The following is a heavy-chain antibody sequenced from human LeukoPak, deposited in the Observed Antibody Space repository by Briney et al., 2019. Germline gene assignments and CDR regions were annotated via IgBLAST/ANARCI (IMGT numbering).Heavy chain of an antibody. Sequence: PGGSLRLSCAASGFTFSSHWMSWVRQAPGKGLEWVAIINPDGSWGTFVDSVKGRFTISRDNAKNSLFLQMSSLRAEDTAVYYCARGATYGGSDHWGQGTLVIVSS. CDR3: ARGATYGGSDH. CDR1: GFTFSSHW. D-gene: IGHD4-23*01. CDR2: INPDGSWG. V-gene: IGHV3-7*01. J-gene: IGHJ4*02.